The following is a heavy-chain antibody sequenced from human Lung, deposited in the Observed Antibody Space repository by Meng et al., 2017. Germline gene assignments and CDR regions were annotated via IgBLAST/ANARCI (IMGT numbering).Heavy chain of an antibody. J-gene: IGHJ4*02. CDR2: INHSGST. Sequence: QVQLQQWGEGLLKPSETLSRTCVVSGGSFSDYYWSWIRQPPGKGLEWIGEINHSGSTNYNPSLESRATISVDTSQNNLSLKLSSVTAADSAVYYCARGPTTMAHDFDYWGQGTLVTVSS. D-gene: IGHD4-11*01. CDR3: ARGPTTMAHDFDY. V-gene: IGHV4-34*01. CDR1: GGSFSDYY.